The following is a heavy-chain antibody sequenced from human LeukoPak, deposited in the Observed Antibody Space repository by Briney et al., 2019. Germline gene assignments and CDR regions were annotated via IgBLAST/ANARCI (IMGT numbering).Heavy chain of an antibody. V-gene: IGHV1-2*02. J-gene: IGHJ6*03. D-gene: IGHD2-2*01. CDR2: INPNSGGT. CDR3: ARDACWRSSTSCYPYYYYYYMDV. CDR1: GYTFTGYY. Sequence: ASVTLSCKASGYTFTGYYMHWVRHAPGQGLEWMGWINPNSGGTNYAQKFQGRVTMNRDTSISTAYMELSRLTSDDTAVYCCARDACWRSSTSCYPYYYYYYMDVWGKGTTVTVSS.